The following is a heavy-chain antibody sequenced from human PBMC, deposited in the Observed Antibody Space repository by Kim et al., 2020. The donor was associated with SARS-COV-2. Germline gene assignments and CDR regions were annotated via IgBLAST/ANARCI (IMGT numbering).Heavy chain of an antibody. CDR3: AKPLRKYCSSTSCYGGVDY. Sequence: GGSLRLSCAASGFTFSSYGMHWVRQAPGKGLEWVAVISYDGSNKYYADSVKGRFTISRDNSKNTLYLQMNSLRAEDTAVYYCAKPLRKYCSSTSCYGGVDYWGQGTLVTVSS. CDR2: ISYDGSNK. J-gene: IGHJ4*02. V-gene: IGHV3-30*18. CDR1: GFTFSSYG. D-gene: IGHD2-2*01.